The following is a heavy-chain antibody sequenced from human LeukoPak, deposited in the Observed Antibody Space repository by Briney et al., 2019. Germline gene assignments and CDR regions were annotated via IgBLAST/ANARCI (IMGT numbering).Heavy chain of an antibody. Sequence: PSETLSLTCSVSGGSISSNYWSWIRQPPGRGLEWIGYIYTRGSTNYNPSLKSRVAISVDTSKNYFSLKLSSVTAADTAVYYCATAPYYYDNRGYPAFDFWGQGTMVTVSS. CDR3: ATAPYYYDNRGYPAFDF. J-gene: IGHJ3*01. D-gene: IGHD3-22*01. CDR2: IYTRGST. CDR1: GGSISSNY. V-gene: IGHV4-4*09.